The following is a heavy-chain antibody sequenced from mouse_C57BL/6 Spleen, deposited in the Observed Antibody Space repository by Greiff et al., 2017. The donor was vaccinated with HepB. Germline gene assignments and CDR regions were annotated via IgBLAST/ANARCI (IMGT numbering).Heavy chain of an antibody. Sequence: QVQLKQSGAELMKPGASVKLSCKATGYTFTGYWIAGVKQRPGHGLEWIGEILPGSGSTNYNEKFKGKATFTADTSSNTAYMQLSSLTTEDSAIYYCARTGNSKGTWFAYWGQGTLVTVSA. CDR1: GYTFTGYW. V-gene: IGHV1-9*01. J-gene: IGHJ3*01. CDR3: ARTGNSKGTWFAY. D-gene: IGHD2-5*01. CDR2: ILPGSGST.